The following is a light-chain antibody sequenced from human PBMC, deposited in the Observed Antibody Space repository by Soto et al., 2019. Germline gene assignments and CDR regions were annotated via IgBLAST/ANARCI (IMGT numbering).Light chain of an antibody. CDR1: SGSIASNY. V-gene: IGLV6-57*04. CDR3: QSFDTSSRWV. CDR2: EDS. J-gene: IGLJ3*02. Sequence: NFMLTQPHSVSEFPGKTVSISCTRSSGSIASNYVQWYQQRPGSAPATVIYEDSQRPSGVPDRFSGSIDSSSNSASLSISGLKTEDEGDYYCQSFDTSSRWVFGGGTKVTVL.